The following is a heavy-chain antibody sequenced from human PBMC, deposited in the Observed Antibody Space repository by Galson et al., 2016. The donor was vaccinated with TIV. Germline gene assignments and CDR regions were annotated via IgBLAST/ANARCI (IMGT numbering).Heavy chain of an antibody. CDR1: GYTLTGYD. CDR2: MNPNTGHT. Sequence: VQVSCKASGYTLTGYDINWVRQATGQGLEWMGLMNPNTGHTAYAPQLQGRVTMTRNTSLSTAYLELSSLRSEDTTVYYCARLAPCGGDFYCFDVWGQGTLVTVSS. D-gene: IGHD2-21*01. J-gene: IGHJ4*02. V-gene: IGHV1-8*01. CDR3: ARLAPCGGDFYCFDV.